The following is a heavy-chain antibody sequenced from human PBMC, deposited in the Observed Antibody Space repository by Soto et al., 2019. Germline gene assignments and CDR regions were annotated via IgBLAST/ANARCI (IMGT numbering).Heavy chain of an antibody. D-gene: IGHD3-10*01. CDR1: GYTFTSYY. CDR3: ARNMDYYYGPGSGNGHGF. V-gene: IGHV1-2*02. J-gene: IGHJ6*02. CDR2: INPKFGDT. Sequence: QVQLVQSGAEVKEPGDSVRVSCEASGYTFTSYYIHWVRQAPGTGLEWMGWINPKFGDTTYAQDFQGRVSMTRDMSISTVSMELSRLTSDDTAIYYCARNMDYYYGPGSGNGHGFWGQGTTVTVFS.